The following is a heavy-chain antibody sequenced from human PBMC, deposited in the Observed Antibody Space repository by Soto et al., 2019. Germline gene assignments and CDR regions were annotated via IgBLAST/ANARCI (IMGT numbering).Heavy chain of an antibody. CDR2: INAGNGNT. CDR3: ARAHKYNWNYEYFDY. J-gene: IGHJ4*02. V-gene: IGHV1-3*01. D-gene: IGHD1-7*01. CDR1: GYTFTSYA. Sequence: GASVKVSCKASGYTFTSYAMHWVRQAPGQRLEWMGWINAGNGNTKYSQKFQGRVTITRDTSASTAYMELSSLRSEDTAVYYCARAHKYNWNYEYFDYWGQGTLVTVSS.